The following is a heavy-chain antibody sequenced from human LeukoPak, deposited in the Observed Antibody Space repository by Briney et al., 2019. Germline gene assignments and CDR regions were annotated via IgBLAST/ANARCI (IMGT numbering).Heavy chain of an antibody. J-gene: IGHJ4*02. CDR3: ARGLSGISWPVPSDY. CDR1: GGSFSGYY. Sequence: PSETLSLTCAVYGGSFSGYYWSWIRQPPGKGLEWIGEINHSGSTNYNPSLKSRVTISVDTSKNQFTLKLSSVTAADTAVYYCARGLSGISWPVPSDYWGKGTLVTVSS. CDR2: INHSGST. V-gene: IGHV4-34*01. D-gene: IGHD6-13*01.